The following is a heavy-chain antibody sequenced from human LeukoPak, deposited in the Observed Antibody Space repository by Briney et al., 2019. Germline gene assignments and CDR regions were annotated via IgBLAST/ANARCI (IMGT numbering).Heavy chain of an antibody. V-gene: IGHV3-30*04. CDR1: GFTFSSYA. J-gene: IGHJ4*02. D-gene: IGHD2-15*01. CDR3: AREWLHCSGGSCFDY. CDR2: ISYDGSNK. Sequence: GGSLRLSCAASGFTFSSYAMHWVRQAPGKGLEWVAVISYDGSNKYYADSVKGRFTISRDNPKNTLYLQMNSLRAEDTAVYYCAREWLHCSGGSCFDYWGQGTLVTVSS.